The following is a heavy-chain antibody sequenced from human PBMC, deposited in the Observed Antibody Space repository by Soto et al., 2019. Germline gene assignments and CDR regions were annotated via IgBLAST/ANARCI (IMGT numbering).Heavy chain of an antibody. J-gene: IGHJ4*02. Sequence: SETLSLTCTVSGGSISSYYWSWIRQPPGKGLEWIGYINYSGSTNYNPSLKSRVTISVDTSKNQFSLKLSSVTAADTAVYYCAGYENYGDYYFDYWGQGTLVTVSS. V-gene: IGHV4-59*08. CDR1: GGSISSYY. CDR3: AGYENYGDYYFDY. CDR2: INYSGST. D-gene: IGHD4-17*01.